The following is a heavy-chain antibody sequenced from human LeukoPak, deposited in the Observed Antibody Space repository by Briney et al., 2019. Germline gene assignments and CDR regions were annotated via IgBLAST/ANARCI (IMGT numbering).Heavy chain of an antibody. Sequence: SQTLSLTCAISGDSVSSNRAAWNWIRQSPSRGLEWLGRTYYRSKWFNDYAVSVKSRITINPDTSKNQFYLQLNSVTPEDTAVYYCARGQYDSGWFSWFDPWGQGTLVTVSS. CDR1: GDSVSSNRAA. CDR2: TYYRSKWFN. V-gene: IGHV6-1*01. J-gene: IGHJ5*02. CDR3: ARGQYDSGWFSWFDP. D-gene: IGHD6-19*01.